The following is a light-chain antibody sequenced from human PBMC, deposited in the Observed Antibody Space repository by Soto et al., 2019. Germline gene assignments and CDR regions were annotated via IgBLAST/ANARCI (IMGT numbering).Light chain of an antibody. CDR3: QQYGSSPPYT. V-gene: IGKV3-20*01. CDR2: GAS. Sequence: EIVLTQSPGTLSLSPGEGATLSCRASQSVSSNYLAWYQQKPGQAPRLLIFGASNRASDIPDRFSGSGSGTDFTLTISRLEPEDFLVYYCQQYGSSPPYTFGQGTRLEIK. CDR1: QSVSSNY. J-gene: IGKJ5*01.